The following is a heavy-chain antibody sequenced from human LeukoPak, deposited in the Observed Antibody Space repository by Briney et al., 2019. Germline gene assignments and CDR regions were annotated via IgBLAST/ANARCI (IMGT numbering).Heavy chain of an antibody. V-gene: IGHV1-2*02. CDR3: ASQSYYDSIWFDL. J-gene: IGHJ5*02. CDR2: INPNSGGT. D-gene: IGHD3-22*01. CDR1: GYTFTGYY. Sequence: ASVKVSCKASGYTFTGYYMHWVRQAPGQGLEWMGWINPNSGGTNYAQKFQGRVTMTRDTSISTAYMGLSRLRSDDTAVYYCASQSYYDSIWFDLWGQGTLVTVSS.